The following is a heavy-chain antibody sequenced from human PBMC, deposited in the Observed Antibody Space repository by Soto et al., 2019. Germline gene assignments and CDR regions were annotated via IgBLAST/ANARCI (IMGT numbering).Heavy chain of an antibody. V-gene: IGHV2-5*02. CDR1: GFSLTTDRVG. CDR3: AHAYGGRSLY. D-gene: IGHD1-26*01. Sequence: QITLKESGPTLVKPTQTLTLTCTFSGFSLTTDRVGVGWIRQPPGEALEWLAVIYWDDSKTYRPSLESRLTITKDTSKYQVALTMTNMDSLDTATYYCAHAYGGRSLYCGQGTLVTVSS. CDR2: IYWDDSK. J-gene: IGHJ4*02.